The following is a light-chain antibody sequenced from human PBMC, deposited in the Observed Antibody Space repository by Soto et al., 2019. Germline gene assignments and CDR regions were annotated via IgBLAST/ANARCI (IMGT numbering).Light chain of an antibody. CDR1: QSVSSY. V-gene: IGKV3-11*01. Sequence: EIVLTQSPATLSLSPGVRATLSCRASQSVSSYLAWYQQQPGKAPRLLIYGASNRATGIPARFSGSGSGTDFTLTISSLEPEDFAVYYCQQRSSWFTFGQGTKLEIK. CDR2: GAS. J-gene: IGKJ2*01. CDR3: QQRSSWFT.